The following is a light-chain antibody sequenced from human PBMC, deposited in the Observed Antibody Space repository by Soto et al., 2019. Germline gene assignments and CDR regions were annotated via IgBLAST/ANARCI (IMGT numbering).Light chain of an antibody. V-gene: IGKV3-11*01. CDR1: QSVGTS. CDR3: QQCSGWPS. J-gene: IGKJ5*01. Sequence: EIVLTQSPATLSLSPGERATLPCRASQSVGTSLAWYQQRPGQAPRLLMYDVSKRATGIPAKFSGSGSGTDFTLTISSLEPEDFVVYYCQQCSGWPSFGQGPRLEIK. CDR2: DVS.